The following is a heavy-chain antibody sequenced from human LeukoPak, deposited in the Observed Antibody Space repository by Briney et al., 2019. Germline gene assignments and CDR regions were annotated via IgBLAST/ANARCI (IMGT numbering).Heavy chain of an antibody. J-gene: IGHJ4*02. CDR2: IKSKTDGATT. D-gene: IGHD6-13*01. CDR3: STITAAGYIDY. V-gene: IGHV3-15*01. CDR1: GFTFSNAW. Sequence: PGGSLRLSCAASGFTFSNAWMSWVRQAPGKGLEWVGRIKSKTDGATTDYAAPVKGRFTISREDSKNTLYLQMNSLKIEDTAVYYCSTITAAGYIDYWGQGTLVTVSS.